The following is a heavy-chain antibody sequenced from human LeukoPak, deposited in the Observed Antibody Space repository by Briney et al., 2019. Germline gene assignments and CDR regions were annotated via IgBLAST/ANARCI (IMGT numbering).Heavy chain of an antibody. Sequence: GESLKISWKGSGYRFANYWLGWVRQIPGKGLEWMGIIYPGDSDARYSPSFQGQVTISADRSISTDYLQWGSLKASDTAFYFCARQDCYGSGSPFNYWGQGTLVTVFS. CDR3: ARQDCYGSGSPFNY. D-gene: IGHD3-10*01. CDR1: GYRFANYW. J-gene: IGHJ4*02. V-gene: IGHV5-51*01. CDR2: IYPGDSDA.